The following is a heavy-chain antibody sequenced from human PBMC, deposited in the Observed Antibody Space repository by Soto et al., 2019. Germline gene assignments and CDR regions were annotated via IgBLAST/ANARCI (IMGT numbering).Heavy chain of an antibody. CDR1: GCSISSGDYY. Sequence: SETLSLTCTVSGCSISSGDYYWSWILQPPGKGLEWIGYIYHSGSTYYNPSLKSRVTISVDTSKNQFSLKLSSVTAADTAVYYCARERPDGARLDPWGQGTLVTVSS. J-gene: IGHJ5*02. D-gene: IGHD6-6*01. V-gene: IGHV4-30-4*01. CDR3: ARERPDGARLDP. CDR2: IYHSGST.